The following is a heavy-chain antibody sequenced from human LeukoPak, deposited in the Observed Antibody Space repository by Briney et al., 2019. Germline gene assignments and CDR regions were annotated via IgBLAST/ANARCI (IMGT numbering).Heavy chain of an antibody. CDR2: IIPIFGTA. CDR1: GGTFSSYA. D-gene: IGHD2-21*02. V-gene: IGHV1-69*13. J-gene: IGHJ5*02. Sequence: GASVKVSCKASGGTFSSYAISWVRQAPGQGLEWMGGIIPIFGTANYAQKFQGRVTITADESTSTAYMELSSLRSEDTAVYYCAKATRAYCGGDCYSVSFDPWGQGTLVTVSS. CDR3: AKATRAYCGGDCYSVSFDP.